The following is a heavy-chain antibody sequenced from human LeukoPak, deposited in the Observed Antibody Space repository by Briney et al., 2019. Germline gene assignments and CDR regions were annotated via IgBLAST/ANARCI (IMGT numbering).Heavy chain of an antibody. CDR3: ANWGAGTKGLY. CDR1: GLTFSDHA. CDR2: ISGSSGNT. Sequence: PGGSLRLSCAAFGLTFSDHAMGWVRQAPGKGLEWVSSISGSSGNTYYADSVKGRYSISRDNSKNTVFLQINRLRAEDTAIYYCANWGAGTKGLYWGQGTLVTVSS. D-gene: IGHD1-1*01. J-gene: IGHJ4*02. V-gene: IGHV3-23*01.